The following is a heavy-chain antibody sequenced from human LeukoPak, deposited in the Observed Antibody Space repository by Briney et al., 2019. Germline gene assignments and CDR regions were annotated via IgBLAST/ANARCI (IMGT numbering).Heavy chain of an antibody. V-gene: IGHV4-59*08. CDR3: ARAVRGVSTPFDY. D-gene: IGHD3-10*01. CDR2: IYYSGST. CDR1: GGSISDNY. J-gene: IGHJ4*02. Sequence: PSETLSLTCTVSGGSISDNYWSWIRQPPGKGLEWIGYIYYSGSTNYNPSLKSRVTISVDTSKNQFSLKLSSVTAADTAVYYCARAVRGVSTPFDYWGQGTLVTVSS.